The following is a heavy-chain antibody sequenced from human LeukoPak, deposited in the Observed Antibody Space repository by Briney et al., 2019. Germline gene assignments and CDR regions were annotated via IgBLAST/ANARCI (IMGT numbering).Heavy chain of an antibody. V-gene: IGHV3-23*01. D-gene: IGHD6-19*01. CDR1: GFTFTNYA. CDR3: AKDLSYTSGASDH. Sequence: GGSLRLSCAASGFTFTNYATSWVRQAPGKGLEWVSTITDDGYNTYSADSVKGRITFSRDNSKNTLSLQLRSLRAEDTAVYYCAKDLSYTSGASDHWGQGTLVTVSS. J-gene: IGHJ4*02. CDR2: ITDDGYNT.